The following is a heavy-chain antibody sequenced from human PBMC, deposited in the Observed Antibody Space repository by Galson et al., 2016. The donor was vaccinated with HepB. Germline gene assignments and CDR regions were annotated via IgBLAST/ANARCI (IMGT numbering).Heavy chain of an antibody. V-gene: IGHV3-48*02. D-gene: IGHD3-3*01. CDR3: ASSPAYFWSGSYFSKYYDYGMGV. CDR1: GFTFSSYS. Sequence: SLRLSCVASGFTFSSYSMNWVRQAPGKGLEWVSYISSSSSTIYYADSVKGRFTISRDNAKNSLYLQMNSLRDEDTAVYYCASSPAYFWSGSYFSKYYDYGMGVWGQGTTVT. J-gene: IGHJ6*02. CDR2: ISSSSSTI.